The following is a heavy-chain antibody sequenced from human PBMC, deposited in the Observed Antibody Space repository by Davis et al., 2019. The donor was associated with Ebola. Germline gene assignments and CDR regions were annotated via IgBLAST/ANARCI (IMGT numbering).Heavy chain of an antibody. D-gene: IGHD6-13*01. CDR3: ARTGMAALGGAFDI. Sequence: AASVKVSCKASGGTFSSYTISWVRQAPGQGLEWMGRIIPILDIANYAQKFQGRVTITADESTSTAYMELSSLRSEDTAVYYCARTGMAALGGAFDIWGQGTMVTVSS. CDR2: IIPILDIA. J-gene: IGHJ3*02. V-gene: IGHV1-69*02. CDR1: GGTFSSYT.